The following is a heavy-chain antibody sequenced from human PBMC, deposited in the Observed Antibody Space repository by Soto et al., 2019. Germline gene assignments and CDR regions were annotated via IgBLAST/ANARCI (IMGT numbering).Heavy chain of an antibody. CDR2: SSGSGSNT. J-gene: IGHJ4*02. Sequence: GGSLRLSCAGSGFTFSSDAMNWVRQAPGKGLEWVSGSSGSGSNTYYAASVKGRFTISGDNSKNTLYLQMNSLRGEDTAMYYCAKSPRSRDEPPWDYWGQGTLVTVSS. CDR1: GFTFSSDA. CDR3: AKSPRSRDEPPWDY. V-gene: IGHV3-23*01.